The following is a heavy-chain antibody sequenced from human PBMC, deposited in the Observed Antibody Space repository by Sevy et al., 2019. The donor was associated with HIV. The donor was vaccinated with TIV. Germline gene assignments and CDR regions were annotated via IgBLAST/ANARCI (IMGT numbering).Heavy chain of an antibody. CDR1: GYSFTSYW. Sequence: GESLKISCKGSGYSFTSYWIGWVRQMPGKGLEWMGIIYPGDSDTRYSPSFQGQVTISADKSISTAYLQWSSLKASDTAMYYCARRFYGVKGLYYFDYWGQGTLVTVSS. CDR3: ARRFYGVKGLYYFDY. CDR2: IYPGDSDT. D-gene: IGHD4-17*01. V-gene: IGHV5-51*01. J-gene: IGHJ4*02.